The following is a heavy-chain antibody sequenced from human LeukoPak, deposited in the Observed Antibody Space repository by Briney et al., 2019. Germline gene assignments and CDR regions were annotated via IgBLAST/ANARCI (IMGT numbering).Heavy chain of an antibody. Sequence: GASGKVSCKASGYTFTGHYIHWVRQAPGQGLEWMGWIKPDSGATNYAQKFQGRVTMTRDTSISTAHMELNRLTSDDTAVYYCARPEYRYGYILDYWGQGTLVTVSS. J-gene: IGHJ4*02. CDR2: IKPDSGAT. CDR1: GYTFTGHY. CDR3: ARPEYRYGYILDY. V-gene: IGHV1-2*02. D-gene: IGHD5-18*01.